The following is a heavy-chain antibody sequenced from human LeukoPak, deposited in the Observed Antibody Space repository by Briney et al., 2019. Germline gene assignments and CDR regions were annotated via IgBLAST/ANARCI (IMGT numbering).Heavy chain of an antibody. D-gene: IGHD3-22*01. Sequence: PGGSLRLSCAASGFTFSNYGMHWVRQAPGKGLEWVAFIRYDGNNKYYADSVKGRFTISRDNSKNTLYLQMNSLRAEDTAVYYCAKDFSYYDMSWFDPWGQGTLVTVSS. CDR2: IRYDGNNK. CDR3: AKDFSYYDMSWFDP. CDR1: GFTFSNYG. V-gene: IGHV3-30*02. J-gene: IGHJ5*02.